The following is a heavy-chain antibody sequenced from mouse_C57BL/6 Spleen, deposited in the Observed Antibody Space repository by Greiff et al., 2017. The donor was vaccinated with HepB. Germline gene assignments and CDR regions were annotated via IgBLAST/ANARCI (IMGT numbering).Heavy chain of an antibody. V-gene: IGHV1-54*01. J-gene: IGHJ1*03. D-gene: IGHD1-1*01. CDR3: AKDYYGSSGWYFDV. Sequence: VQLQQSGAELVRPGTSVKVSCKASGYAFTNYLIEWVKQRPGQGLEWIGVINPGSGGTNYNEKFKGKATLTADKSSSTAYMQLSSLTSEDSAVYFCAKDYYGSSGWYFDVWGTGTTVTVSS. CDR2: INPGSGGT. CDR1: GYAFTNYL.